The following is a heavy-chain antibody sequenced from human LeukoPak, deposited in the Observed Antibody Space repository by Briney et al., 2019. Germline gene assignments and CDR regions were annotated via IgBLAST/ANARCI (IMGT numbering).Heavy chain of an antibody. CDR1: GYTFTSYY. V-gene: IGHV1-46*01. CDR2: INPSGGST. Sequence: GGSVKVSCKASGYTFTSYYMHWVRQAPGQGLEWMGIINPSGGSTSYAQKFQGRVTMTRDTSTSTVYMELSSLRSEDTAVYYCASAYYYDSSGYLPLGYWGQGTLVTVSS. D-gene: IGHD3-22*01. J-gene: IGHJ4*02. CDR3: ASAYYYDSSGYLPLGY.